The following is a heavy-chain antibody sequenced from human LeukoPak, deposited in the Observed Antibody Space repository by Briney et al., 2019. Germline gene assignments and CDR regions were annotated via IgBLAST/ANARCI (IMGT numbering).Heavy chain of an antibody. D-gene: IGHD3-22*01. CDR3: ARGPHYYDSSGYYEFDP. CDR1: GYTFTSYD. Sequence: ASVKVSCKASGYTFTSYDINWVRQATGQGLEWMGWMNPNSGNTGYAQKFQGRVTMTRNTSISTAYMELSSLRSEDTAVYYCARGPHYYDSSGYYEFDPWGQGTLVTVSS. V-gene: IGHV1-8*02. CDR2: MNPNSGNT. J-gene: IGHJ5*02.